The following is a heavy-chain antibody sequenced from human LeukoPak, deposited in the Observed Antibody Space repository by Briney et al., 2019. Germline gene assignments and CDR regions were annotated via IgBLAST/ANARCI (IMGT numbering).Heavy chain of an antibody. CDR1: GFTFTNYW. D-gene: IGHD1-26*01. CDR3: AKDREVGAPSGWYFDL. Sequence: PGGSLRLSCAASGFTFTNYWMTWVRQAPGKGLEWVANIKQDGSEKYYMDSMKGRFTISRDNAKNSLYLQMNSLRAEDTAVYYCAKDREVGAPSGWYFDLWGRGTLVTVSS. J-gene: IGHJ2*01. V-gene: IGHV3-7*01. CDR2: IKQDGSEK.